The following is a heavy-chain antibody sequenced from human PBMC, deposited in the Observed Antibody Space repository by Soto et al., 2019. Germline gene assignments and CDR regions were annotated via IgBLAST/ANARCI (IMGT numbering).Heavy chain of an antibody. D-gene: IGHD6-13*01. J-gene: IGHJ4*02. Sequence: GGSLRLSCAASGLTFSSYAMSWVRQAPGKGLEWVSAISGSGGSTYYADSVKGRFTISRDNSKNTLYLQMNSLRAEDTAVYYCAKDFGLYSSSWFDYWGQGTLVTVSS. CDR3: AKDFGLYSSSWFDY. CDR2: ISGSGGST. V-gene: IGHV3-23*01. CDR1: GLTFSSYA.